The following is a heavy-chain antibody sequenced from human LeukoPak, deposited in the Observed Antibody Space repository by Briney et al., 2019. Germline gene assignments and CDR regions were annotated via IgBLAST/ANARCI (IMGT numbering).Heavy chain of an antibody. V-gene: IGHV3-21*01. D-gene: IGHD2-15*01. Sequence: PGGSLRLSCAASGFTFNHYSMNWVCQAPGKWLEWVSSISSSSSYIYYADSVKGRFTISRDNAKNSLFLHMNSLGAEDAAVYYCAREINLAVAINYWGQGTLVTVSS. CDR3: AREINLAVAINY. CDR1: GFTFNHYS. J-gene: IGHJ4*02. CDR2: ISSSSSYI.